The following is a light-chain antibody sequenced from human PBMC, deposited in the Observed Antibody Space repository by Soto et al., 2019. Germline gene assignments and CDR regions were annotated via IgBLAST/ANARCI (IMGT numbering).Light chain of an antibody. CDR1: QSVGGS. V-gene: IGKV3D-15*01. CDR2: HTS. J-gene: IGKJ4*01. Sequence: EIVLTQSPGTLSLSPGERATLSCRASQSVGGSLAWYQQRPGQAPRLLVYHTSNRATGIPDRFSGSGSGTVFTLNISSLQSEDFAVYYCQQYNSWPLTFGGGTKVDIK. CDR3: QQYNSWPLT.